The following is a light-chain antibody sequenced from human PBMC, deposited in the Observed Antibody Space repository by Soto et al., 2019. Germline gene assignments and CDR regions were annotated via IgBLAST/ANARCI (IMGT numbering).Light chain of an antibody. Sequence: DIQMTQSPSTLSASVGDRVTITCRASQSISGWLAWYQHKPGKAPKLLIYNAFTSESGVPSRFSGSGSGKEFILTISSLQPDDFATYYCQQYVNWPLTFGGGTSVEI. J-gene: IGKJ4*01. CDR3: QQYVNWPLT. CDR1: QSISGW. CDR2: NAF. V-gene: IGKV1-5*01.